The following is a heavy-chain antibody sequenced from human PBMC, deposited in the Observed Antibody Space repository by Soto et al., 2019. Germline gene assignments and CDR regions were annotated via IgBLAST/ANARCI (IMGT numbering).Heavy chain of an antibody. V-gene: IGHV4-39*01. CDR3: AGGDYDFWSGYHLFDY. Sequence: KPSETLSLTCTVSGGSISSSSYYWGWIRQPPGKGLEWIGSIYYSGSTYYNPSLKSRVTISVDTSKNQFSLKLSSVTAADTAVYYCAGGDYDFWSGYHLFDYWGQGTLVTVSS. CDR2: IYYSGST. J-gene: IGHJ4*02. D-gene: IGHD3-3*01. CDR1: GGSISSSSYY.